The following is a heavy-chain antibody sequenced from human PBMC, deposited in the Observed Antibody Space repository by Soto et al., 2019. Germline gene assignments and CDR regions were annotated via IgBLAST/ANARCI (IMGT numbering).Heavy chain of an antibody. CDR2: FDPEDGDT. V-gene: IGHV1-24*01. J-gene: IGHJ4*02. D-gene: IGHD6-19*01. Sequence: GASVKVSCKVSGYTLTDLSMHCVRQAPGKGLEWMGGFDPEDGDTIYAQKFQGRVTMTEDTSTDTAYMELSSLRSEDTALHYCATWQQVGGFDYWGQGTLVPVSS. CDR1: GYTLTDLS. CDR3: ATWQQVGGFDY.